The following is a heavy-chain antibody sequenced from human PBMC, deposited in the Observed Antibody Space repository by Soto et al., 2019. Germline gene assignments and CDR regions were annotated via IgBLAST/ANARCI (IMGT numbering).Heavy chain of an antibody. J-gene: IGHJ4*02. CDR2: VYHTGAT. D-gene: IGHD5-12*01. CDR3: ARGGNRYSNVASGVGGFDY. CDR1: GASITSYY. V-gene: IGHV4-59*01. Sequence: PSETLSLTCTGSGASITSYYWSWIRQSPGKGLEWIAYVYHTGATNYNPSLKSRVTISLDTSKSQFSLNLTSLSTADTAVYFCARGGNRYSNVASGVGGFDYWGQGSLVTVS.